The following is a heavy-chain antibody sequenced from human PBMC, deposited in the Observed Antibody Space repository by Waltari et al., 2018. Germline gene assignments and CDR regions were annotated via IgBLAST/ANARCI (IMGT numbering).Heavy chain of an antibody. J-gene: IGHJ3*01. CDR2: ISGSGAE. CDR3: AKDDRYPDDVFGL. Sequence: EVQLMESGGGLVQPGGSLKISCSASALTFSTYVINWVRQAPGKGLEWVCSISGSGAEWYAESVRGRFTISRDNPKNTVFLQMNSLRVEDTALYYCAKDDRYPDDVFGLWGLGTMVTVSS. V-gene: IGHV3-23*01. D-gene: IGHD2-2*02. CDR1: ALTFSTYV.